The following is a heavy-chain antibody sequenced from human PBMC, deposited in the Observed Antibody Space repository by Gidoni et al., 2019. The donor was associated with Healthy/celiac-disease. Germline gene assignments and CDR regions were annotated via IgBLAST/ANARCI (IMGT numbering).Heavy chain of an antibody. CDR3: ASGLVKDY. Sequence: QVQLQQWGAGLLKPSETLSLTCAVYGGSFSGYYWSWIRQPPGKGLEWIGEINHSGSTNYNPSLKSRVTISVDTSKNQFSLKLSSVTAADTAVYYCASGLVKDYWGQGTLVTVSS. D-gene: IGHD2-8*02. CDR2: INHSGST. J-gene: IGHJ4*02. CDR1: GGSFSGYY. V-gene: IGHV4-34*01.